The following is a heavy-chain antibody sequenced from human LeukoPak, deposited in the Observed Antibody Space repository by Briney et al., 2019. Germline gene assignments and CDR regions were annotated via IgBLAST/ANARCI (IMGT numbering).Heavy chain of an antibody. CDR2: ISYDGSNK. CDR1: GFTFSSYA. V-gene: IGHV3-30*04. Sequence: GGSLRLSCAASGFTFSSYAMHWVRRAPGKGLEWVAVISYDGSNKYYADSVKGRFTISRDNSKNTLYLQMNSLRAEDTAVYYCARDGYCSGGSCYYSYFDYWGQGTLVTVSS. CDR3: ARDGYCSGGSCYYSYFDY. D-gene: IGHD2-15*01. J-gene: IGHJ4*02.